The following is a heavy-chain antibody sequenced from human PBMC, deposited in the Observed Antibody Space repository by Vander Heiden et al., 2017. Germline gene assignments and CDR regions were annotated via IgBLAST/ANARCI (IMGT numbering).Heavy chain of an antibody. CDR1: GFTFSSYA. CDR3: VKGAGYYGMDV. J-gene: IGHJ6*02. CDR2: ISGSGGST. V-gene: IGHV3-23*01. Sequence: EVQLLESGGCLVQPGGSLRLSCAASGFTFSSYAMSWVRQAPGKGLEWVSAISGSGGSTDDADSVKGRFTIARDKAKNTLYMQMKRLRAEDTAVYCGVKGAGYYGMDVRGQGTTVDVSS.